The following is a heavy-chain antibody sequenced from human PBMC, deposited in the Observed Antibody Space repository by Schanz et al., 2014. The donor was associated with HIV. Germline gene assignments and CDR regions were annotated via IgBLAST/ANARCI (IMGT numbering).Heavy chain of an antibody. CDR3: ARDLNVGRHFDY. J-gene: IGHJ4*02. CDR1: GFTFNNYA. V-gene: IGHV3-23*04. CDR2: ISESGGST. D-gene: IGHD1-26*01. Sequence: EVQLVESGGVVVQPGGSLRLSCVASGFTFNNYAMTWVRQAPGKGLEWVSAISESGGSTYYADSVKGRFTISRDNSKNTLYLQMNSLRAEDTAVYYCARDLNVGRHFDYWGQGALVTVSS.